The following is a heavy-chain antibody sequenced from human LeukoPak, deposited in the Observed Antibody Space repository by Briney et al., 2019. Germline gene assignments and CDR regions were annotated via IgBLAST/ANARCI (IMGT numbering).Heavy chain of an antibody. V-gene: IGHV1-18*04. Sequence: ASVKVSCKASGYTLTSYGNNWVRQAPGQGQEWMGCISAYNGNTNYAQKLQGRVTMTTDTSTSTAYMGLRSLRSDDTAVYYCARDTDAYVWGSYRRHFDYWGQGTLVTVSS. CDR1: GYTLTSYG. D-gene: IGHD3-16*02. CDR2: ISAYNGNT. CDR3: ARDTDAYVWGSYRRHFDY. J-gene: IGHJ4*02.